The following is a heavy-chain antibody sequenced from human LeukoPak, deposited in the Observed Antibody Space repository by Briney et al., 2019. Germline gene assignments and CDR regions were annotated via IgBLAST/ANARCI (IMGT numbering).Heavy chain of an antibody. Sequence: PSKPLSLTCAVSGFSFDYYAMHWIRQPQGKGPEWVSVLSGDGNNVIYADSVRGRFITSTDNAKNSPFLQTDGLTIEDTPEFFCARRPQPPRAMNWFDSWGHGTRVTVSS. CDR2: LSGDGNNV. CDR3: ARRPQPPRAMNWFDS. J-gene: IGHJ5*01. D-gene: IGHD2-2*01. CDR1: GFSFDYYA. V-gene: IGHV3-9*01.